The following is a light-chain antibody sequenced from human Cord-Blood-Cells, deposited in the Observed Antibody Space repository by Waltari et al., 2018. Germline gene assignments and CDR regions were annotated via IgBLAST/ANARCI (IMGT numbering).Light chain of an antibody. V-gene: IGKV3-11*01. J-gene: IGKJ4*01. CDR1: QSVSIY. CDR3: QQRSNWLT. Sequence: EIVLTQSPATLSLSPGERATLSCRASQSVSIYLAWYQQKPGQAPRLLLYDASNRATGIPARFSGSGSGTDFTLTISSLEPEDFAVYYCQQRSNWLTFGGGTKVEIK. CDR2: DAS.